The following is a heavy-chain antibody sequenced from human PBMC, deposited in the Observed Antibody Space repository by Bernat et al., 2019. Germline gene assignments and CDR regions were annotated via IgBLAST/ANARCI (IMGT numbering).Heavy chain of an antibody. D-gene: IGHD6-13*01. CDR2: IWYDGSNK. CDR1: GFTFSSYG. V-gene: IGHV3-33*01. CDR3: ARVSSSSWYGAHYFDY. Sequence: QVQLVESGGGVVQPGRSLRLSCAASGFTFSSYGMHWVRQAPGKGLEWVVVIWYDGSNKYYADSVKGRFTISRDNSKNTLYLQMNSLRAEDTAVYYCARVSSSSWYGAHYFDYWGQGTLVTVSS. J-gene: IGHJ4*02.